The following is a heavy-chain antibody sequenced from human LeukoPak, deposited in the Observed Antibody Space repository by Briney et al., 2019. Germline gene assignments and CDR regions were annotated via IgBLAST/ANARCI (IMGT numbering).Heavy chain of an antibody. V-gene: IGHV4-61*02. Sequence: PSETLSLTCTVSGGSISSGSYYWSWIRQPAGKGLEWIGRIYTSGSTNYNPSLKSRVTISEDTSKNQFSLKLSSVTAADTAVYYCARDGGYSYGLGLWGQGTLVTVSS. D-gene: IGHD5-18*01. CDR3: ARDGGYSYGLGL. CDR1: GGSISSGSYY. J-gene: IGHJ4*02. CDR2: IYTSGST.